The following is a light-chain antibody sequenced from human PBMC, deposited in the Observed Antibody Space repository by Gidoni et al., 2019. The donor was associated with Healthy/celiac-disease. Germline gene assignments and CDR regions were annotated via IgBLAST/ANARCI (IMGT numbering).Light chain of an antibody. CDR1: QSVSSSY. CDR3: QQNGGSPPYT. Sequence: ETVLTLSPGTLSLSPGERATPSCRASQSVSSSYLVWYQQKPGEAPRLHIYGASSRATGIPDRFRGSGSRTDFTLTISGLEPEDCTEYYCQQNGGSPPYTFDQETKLEIK. V-gene: IGKV3-20*01. J-gene: IGKJ2*01. CDR2: GAS.